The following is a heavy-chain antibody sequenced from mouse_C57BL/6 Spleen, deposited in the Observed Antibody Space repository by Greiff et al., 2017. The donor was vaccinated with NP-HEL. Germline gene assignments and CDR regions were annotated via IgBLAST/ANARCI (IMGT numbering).Heavy chain of an antibody. V-gene: IGHV1-42*01. CDR3: ARGDDGSPYYAMDY. CDR1: GYSFTGYY. J-gene: IGHJ4*01. Sequence: VQLQQSGPELVKPGASVKISCKASGYSFTGYYMNWVKQSPEKSLEWIGEINPSTGGTTYNQKFKAKATLTVDKSSSTAYMQLKSLTSEDSAVYYCARGDDGSPYYAMDYWGQGTSVTVSS. D-gene: IGHD2-3*01. CDR2: INPSTGGT.